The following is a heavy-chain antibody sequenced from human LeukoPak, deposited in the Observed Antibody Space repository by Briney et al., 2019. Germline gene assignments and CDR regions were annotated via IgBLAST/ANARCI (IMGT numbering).Heavy chain of an antibody. D-gene: IGHD3-22*01. CDR2: IYYSGRT. J-gene: IGHJ6*03. Sequence: KPSETLSLTCTVSGGSISSSSYYWGWIRQPPGKGLEWIGSIYYSGRTYYNPSLKSRVTISVDTSKNQFSLKLSSVTAADTAVYYCARLGDSSGYYYYYYMDVWGKGTTVTISS. CDR1: GGSISSSSYY. CDR3: ARLGDSSGYYYYYYMDV. V-gene: IGHV4-39*01.